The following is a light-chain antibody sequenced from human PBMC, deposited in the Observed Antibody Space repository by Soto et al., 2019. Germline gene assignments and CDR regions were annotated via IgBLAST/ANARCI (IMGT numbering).Light chain of an antibody. CDR1: SSDVGAYNY. CDR3: CSYAGSYSWE. V-gene: IGLV2-11*01. Sequence: QSALTQPRSVSGSPGQSVTISCTGTSSDVGAYNYVSWYQHHPGEAPKVMIYDVSERPSGVPDRFSGSKSDNKASLTISGLQAEDEADFYCCSYAGSYSWEFGGGTKLTVL. CDR2: DVS. J-gene: IGLJ3*02.